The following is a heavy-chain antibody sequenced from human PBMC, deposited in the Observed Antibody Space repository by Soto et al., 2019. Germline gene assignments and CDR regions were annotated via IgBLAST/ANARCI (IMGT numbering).Heavy chain of an antibody. D-gene: IGHD6-13*01. J-gene: IGHJ6*02. CDR2: IYYSGST. CDR1: GDSISSYY. Sequence: QVQLQESGPGLVKPSETLSLTCTVSGDSISSYYWSWIRQPPGKGLEWIGYIYYSGSTNYNPSLKSRVTISVDTSKNQFSLNLSSVTAADTAVYYCASSNIAAAGFYYYGMDFWGRGTTVTVSS. CDR3: ASSNIAAAGFYYYGMDF. V-gene: IGHV4-59*01.